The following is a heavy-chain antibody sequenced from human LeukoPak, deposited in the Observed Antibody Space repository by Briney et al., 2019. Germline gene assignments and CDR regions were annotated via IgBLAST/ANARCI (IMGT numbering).Heavy chain of an antibody. CDR3: ATLGCAGENCPRAGRALGGY. CDR1: GFPFSSYT. V-gene: IGHV3-21*01. CDR2: ISSGGTFV. Sequence: GGSLRLSCTGSGFPFSSYTLHWVRQAPGKELEWVSSISSGGTFVFYADSVTGRFTISRDNAGKFLYLQMDSLRAEDTAVYYCATLGCAGENCPRAGRALGGYWGPGTLVTVSS. D-gene: IGHD2-21*01. J-gene: IGHJ4*02.